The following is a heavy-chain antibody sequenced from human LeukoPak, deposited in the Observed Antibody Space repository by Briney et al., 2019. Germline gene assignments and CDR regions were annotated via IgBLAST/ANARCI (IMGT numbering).Heavy chain of an antibody. V-gene: IGHV3-7*01. CDR2: IKEDGSEK. CDR1: GFTLRSHW. CDR3: AREWTGSGPSFDY. D-gene: IGHD6-19*01. Sequence: GGSLRLSCAGSGFTLRSHWMSWVRQAPGEGLEWVANIKEDGSEKKYVVSVKGRFTISRDNAKNSLHLQMNSLRVEDTAIYYCAREWTGSGPSFDYWGQGTPVTVSS. J-gene: IGHJ4*02.